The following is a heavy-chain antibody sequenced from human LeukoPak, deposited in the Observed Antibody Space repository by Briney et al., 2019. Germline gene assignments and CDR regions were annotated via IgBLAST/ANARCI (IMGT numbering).Heavy chain of an antibody. CDR3: ASQSSGGSTRAPDF. J-gene: IGHJ4*02. Sequence: GGSLRLSCETSGVTFTSFSLNWVRQAPGKGLEWLSYISRSSRSKYYADSVKGRFIVSRDNAKKSLYLQMDSLRAEDTALYYGASQSSGGSTRAPDFWGEGTLVTVSS. V-gene: IGHV3-48*04. CDR2: ISRSSRSK. D-gene: IGHD1-26*01. CDR1: GVTFTSFS.